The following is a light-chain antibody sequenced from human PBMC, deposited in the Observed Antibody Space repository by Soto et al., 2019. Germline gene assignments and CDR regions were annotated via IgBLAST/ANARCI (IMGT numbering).Light chain of an antibody. CDR2: EVI. Sequence: QSALTQPASVSGSPGQAITVSCSGTSSDIGAHNFVSWYQQHPGKAPKLIIYEVIIRPSGVSDRFSGSKSGNTASLTISGLQSEDEADYYCNTYTTSNTFVFGSGTKVTVL. CDR3: NTYTTSNTFV. V-gene: IGLV2-14*03. CDR1: SSDIGAHNF. J-gene: IGLJ1*01.